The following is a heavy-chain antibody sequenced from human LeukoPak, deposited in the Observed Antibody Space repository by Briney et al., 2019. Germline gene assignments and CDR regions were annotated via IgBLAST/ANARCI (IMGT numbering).Heavy chain of an antibody. CDR2: IYTSGST. CDR1: GGSISSGSYC. V-gene: IGHV4-61*02. D-gene: IGHD2-2*01. CDR3: ARDGVVPAAYGGWFDP. J-gene: IGHJ5*02. Sequence: SQTLSLTCTVSGGSISSGSYCWSWIRQPAGKGLEWIGRIYTSGSTNYNPSLKGRVTISVDTSKNQFSLKLSSVTAADTAVYYCARDGVVPAAYGGWFDPWGQGTLVTVSS.